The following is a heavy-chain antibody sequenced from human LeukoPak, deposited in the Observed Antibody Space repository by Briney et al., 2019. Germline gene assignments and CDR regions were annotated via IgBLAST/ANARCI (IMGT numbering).Heavy chain of an antibody. CDR1: GYAFTSYA. CDR3: TREIDPRYSYGYGDY. V-gene: IGHV7-4-1*02. J-gene: IGHJ4*02. CDR2: MNTNTGNP. Sequence: ASVKVSCKASGYAFTSYAIIWVRQAPGQGLEWLGWMNTNTGNPTYAQGFTGRFVFSLDTSVSTAYLQISSLKPEDTAVYYCTREIDPRYSYGYGDYWGQGTLVTVSS. D-gene: IGHD5-18*01.